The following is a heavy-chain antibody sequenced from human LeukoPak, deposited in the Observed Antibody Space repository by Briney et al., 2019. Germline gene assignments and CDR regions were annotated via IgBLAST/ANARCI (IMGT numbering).Heavy chain of an antibody. CDR3: ARVAIVGVFDY. D-gene: IGHD2-21*01. Sequence: PSETLSLTCAVSGGSISSGGYSWSWIRQPPGKGLEWIGYIYHSGSTYYNPSLKSRVTISVDRSKNQFSLKLSSVTAADTAVYYYARVAIVGVFDYWGQGTLVTVSS. V-gene: IGHV4-30-2*01. CDR2: IYHSGST. J-gene: IGHJ4*02. CDR1: GGSISSGGYS.